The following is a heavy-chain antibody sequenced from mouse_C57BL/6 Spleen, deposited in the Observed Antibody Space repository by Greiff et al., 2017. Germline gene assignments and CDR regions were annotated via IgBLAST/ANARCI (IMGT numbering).Heavy chain of an antibody. V-gene: IGHV1-55*01. CDR3: ARPEDNYPFDY. CDR2: IYPGSGST. Sequence: QVQLQQPGAELVKPGASVKMSCKASGYTFTSYWITWVKQRPGQGLEWIGDIYPGSGSTNYNEKFKSKATLTVDTSSSTAYMQLSSLTAEDSEFYYCARPEDNYPFDYWGQGTTLTVSS. J-gene: IGHJ2*01. D-gene: IGHD1-3*01. CDR1: GYTFTSYW.